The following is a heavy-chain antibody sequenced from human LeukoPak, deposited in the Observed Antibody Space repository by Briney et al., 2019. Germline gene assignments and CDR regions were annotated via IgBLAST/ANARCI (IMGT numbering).Heavy chain of an antibody. CDR2: ISSSSSTI. Sequence: GGSLRLSCAASGFTFSSYSMNWVRQAPGKGLEWVSYISSSSSTIYYVDSVKGRFTISRDNAKNSLYLQMISLRDEDTAVYYCARSTVVSPWGQGALVTVSS. D-gene: IGHD4-23*01. J-gene: IGHJ5*02. V-gene: IGHV3-48*02. CDR3: ARSTVVSP. CDR1: GFTFSSYS.